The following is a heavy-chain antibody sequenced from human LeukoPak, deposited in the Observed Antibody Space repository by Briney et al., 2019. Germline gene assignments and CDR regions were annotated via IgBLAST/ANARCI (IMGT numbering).Heavy chain of an antibody. CDR3: ARGSFGSFDY. Sequence: GGSLRLSCAASGFTFSSYSMNWVRQAPGKGLEWVSSISSSSSYIDYADSVKGRFTISRDNAKNSLYLQMNSLRAEDTAVYYCARGSFGSFDYWGQGTLVTVSS. CDR2: ISSSSSYI. V-gene: IGHV3-21*01. J-gene: IGHJ4*02. CDR1: GFTFSSYS. D-gene: IGHD2-15*01.